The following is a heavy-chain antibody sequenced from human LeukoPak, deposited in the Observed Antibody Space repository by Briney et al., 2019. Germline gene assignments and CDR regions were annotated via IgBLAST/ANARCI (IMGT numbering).Heavy chain of an antibody. CDR2: IYSGGST. CDR3: ARSLLDFAVVIEYYYYMDV. CDR1: GFTVSSNY. D-gene: IGHD3-3*01. Sequence: PGGSLRLSCAASGFTVSSNYMSWVRQAPGKGLEWVSVIYSGGSTYYADSVKGRFTISRDKSKNTLYLQMNSLRAEDTAVYYCARSLLDFAVVIEYYYYMDVWGKGTTVTVSS. J-gene: IGHJ6*03. V-gene: IGHV3-53*05.